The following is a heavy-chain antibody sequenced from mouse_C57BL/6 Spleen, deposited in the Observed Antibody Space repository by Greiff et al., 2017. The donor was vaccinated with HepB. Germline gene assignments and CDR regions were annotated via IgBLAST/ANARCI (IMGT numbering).Heavy chain of an antibody. CDR1: GFSLTSYG. Sequence: VKLQESGPGLVQPSQSLSITCTVSGFSLTSYGVHWVRQSPGKGLEWLGVIWSGGSTDYNAAFISRLSISKDNSKSQVFFKMNSLQADDTAIYYCATPYYYGSSRYAMDYWGQGTSVTVSS. D-gene: IGHD1-1*01. CDR2: IWSGGST. J-gene: IGHJ4*01. CDR3: ATPYYYGSSRYAMDY. V-gene: IGHV2-2*01.